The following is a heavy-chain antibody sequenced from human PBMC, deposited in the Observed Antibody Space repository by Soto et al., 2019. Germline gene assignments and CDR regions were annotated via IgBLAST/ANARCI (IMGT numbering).Heavy chain of an antibody. Sequence: SVKVSCKAYGGTFSSYAISWVRQAPGQGLEWMGGIIPIFGTANYEQKFQGRVTITADESTSTAYVELSSLRSEDTAVYYCARAWSVDTAMASLWGQGTLVTVSS. V-gene: IGHV1-69*13. CDR3: ARAWSVDTAMASL. CDR1: GGTFSSYA. CDR2: IIPIFGTA. D-gene: IGHD5-18*01. J-gene: IGHJ4*02.